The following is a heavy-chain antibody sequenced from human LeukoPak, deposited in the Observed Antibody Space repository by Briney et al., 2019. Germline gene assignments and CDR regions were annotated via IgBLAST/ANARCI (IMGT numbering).Heavy chain of an antibody. CDR2: INAGNGNT. D-gene: IGHD3-22*01. CDR3: ARGEITYYYDSSGLSVGAFDI. Sequence: GASVKVSCKASGYTFTSYAMHWVRQAPGQRLEWMGWINAGNGNTKYSQKFQGRVTITRDTSASTAYMELSSLRSEDTAVYYCARGEITYYYDSSGLSVGAFDIWGQGTMVTVSS. J-gene: IGHJ3*02. V-gene: IGHV1-3*01. CDR1: GYTFTSYA.